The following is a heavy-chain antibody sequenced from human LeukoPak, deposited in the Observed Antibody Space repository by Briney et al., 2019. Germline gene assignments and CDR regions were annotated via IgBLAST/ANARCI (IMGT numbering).Heavy chain of an antibody. CDR1: GGTFSSYA. CDR3: ASLGTDTVATIH. V-gene: IGHV1-69*13. J-gene: IGHJ3*01. D-gene: IGHD5-12*01. Sequence: SVKVSCKASGGTFSSYAISWVRQAPGQGLEWMGGIIPIFGTANYAQKFQGRVTITADESTSTAYMELSSLRSEDTAVYYCASLGTDTVATIHWGQGTMVTVSS. CDR2: IIPIFGTA.